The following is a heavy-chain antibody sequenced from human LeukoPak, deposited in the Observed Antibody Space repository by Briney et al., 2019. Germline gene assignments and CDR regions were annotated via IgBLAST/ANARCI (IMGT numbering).Heavy chain of an antibody. V-gene: IGHV4-59*01. CDR3: ARTGGPTYKSSWFI. CDR2: IYYSGST. CDR1: GGSINSYY. J-gene: IGHJ3*02. D-gene: IGHD6-13*01. Sequence: SETLSLTCTVSGGSINSYYWSWIRQPPGKGLEWIGYIYYSGSTNYNPSLKSRVTISADTSKNQLSLKLSSVTAADTAVYYCARTGGPTYKSSWFIWGQGTMVTVSS.